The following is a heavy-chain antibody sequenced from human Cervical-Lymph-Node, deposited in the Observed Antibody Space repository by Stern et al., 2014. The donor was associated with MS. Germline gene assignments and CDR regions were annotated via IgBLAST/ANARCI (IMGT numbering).Heavy chain of an antibody. D-gene: IGHD2/OR15-2a*01. J-gene: IGHJ4*01. Sequence: QVQLQGSGPGLVKPSETLSLTCTVSGGSITNYYWSWIRQPPRMGLEWIGYIYYNGSTNYNPSLKSRVTISVDTSKNQFSLKLSSVTAADTAVYYCARDKGMFFLWGQGTLVTVSS. CDR1: GGSITNYY. V-gene: IGHV4-59*01. CDR3: ARDKGMFFL. CDR2: IYYNGST.